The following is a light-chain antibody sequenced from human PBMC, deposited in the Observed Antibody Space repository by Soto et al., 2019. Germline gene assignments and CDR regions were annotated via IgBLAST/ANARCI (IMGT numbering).Light chain of an antibody. CDR3: EQSYSTPPDT. CDR2: AAS. Sequence: DIQMTQSPSSLSASVGDRVTITCRASQSISSYLNWYQQKPGKAPKLLIYAASRLQSGVPSRFSVSGSGTDFTLTISSLQPEDFATYYCEQSYSTPPDTFGQGTKLEIK. V-gene: IGKV1-39*01. J-gene: IGKJ2*01. CDR1: QSISSY.